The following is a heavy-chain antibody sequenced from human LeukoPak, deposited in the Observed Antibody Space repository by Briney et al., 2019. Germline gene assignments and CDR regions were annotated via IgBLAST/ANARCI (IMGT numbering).Heavy chain of an antibody. D-gene: IGHD3-22*01. Sequence: GGSLRLSCAASGFTFSSYAMSWVRQAPGKGLEWVSAISGSGGSTYYADSVKGRFTISRDNSKNTLYLQMSSLRAEDTAVYYCAKGARITMIVVVNYDYWGQGTLVTVSS. CDR1: GFTFSSYA. CDR3: AKGARITMIVVVNYDY. V-gene: IGHV3-23*01. J-gene: IGHJ4*02. CDR2: ISGSGGST.